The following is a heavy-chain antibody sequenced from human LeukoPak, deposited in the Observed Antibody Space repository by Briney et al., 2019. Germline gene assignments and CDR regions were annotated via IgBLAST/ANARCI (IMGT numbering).Heavy chain of an antibody. CDR2: ICYSGST. CDR1: GGSISSYY. J-gene: IGHJ4*02. D-gene: IGHD6-13*01. V-gene: IGHV4-59*01. Sequence: SETLSLTCTVSGGSISSYYWSWIRQPPGKGLEWIGYICYSGSTNHNPSLKSRVTISIDTSKNQFSLKLSSVTAADTAVYYCARSGPAGSAAGLFDYWGQGTLVTVSS. CDR3: ARSGPAGSAAGLFDY.